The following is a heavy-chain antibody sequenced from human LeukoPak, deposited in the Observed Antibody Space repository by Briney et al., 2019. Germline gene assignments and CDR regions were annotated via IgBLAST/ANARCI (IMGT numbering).Heavy chain of an antibody. CDR1: GFTFSSYA. J-gene: IGHJ4*02. D-gene: IGHD5-24*01. CDR3: ARETEMAFDY. CDR2: ISGSGGST. Sequence: GGSLRLSCAASGFTFSSYATSWVRQAPGKGLEWVSAISGSGGSTYYADSVKGRFTISRDNAKNSLYLQMNSLRAEDTAVYYCARETEMAFDYWGQGTLVTVSS. V-gene: IGHV3-23*01.